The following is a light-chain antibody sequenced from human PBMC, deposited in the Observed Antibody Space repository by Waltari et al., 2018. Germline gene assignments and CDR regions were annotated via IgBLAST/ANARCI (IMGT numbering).Light chain of an antibody. CDR1: QSLLHSDGKTY. J-gene: IGKJ1*01. CDR2: EVS. V-gene: IGKV2D-29*01. CDR3: MQIKQLPPWT. Sequence: DVVMTQTPLSLSVTPGQPASISCKSSQSLLHSDGKTYLSWYLQKPGQPPQLLISEVSNRVSGVPDRFSGSGSGTDFTLKISRVEAGDVGVYYCMQIKQLPPWTFGQGTKVEIK.